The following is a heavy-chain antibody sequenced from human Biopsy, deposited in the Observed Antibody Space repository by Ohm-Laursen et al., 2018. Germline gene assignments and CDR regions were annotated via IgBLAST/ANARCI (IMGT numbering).Heavy chain of an antibody. Sequence: GTLSLTCTVSGGSISSDYWSWIRQPPGKGLEWIGYIYYSGSTNYNPSLKSRVTISVDTSKNQFSLRLNSVTAADTAVYYCARATNSTGWPYYYFYCMDVWGQGTTVTVSS. D-gene: IGHD2/OR15-2a*01. J-gene: IGHJ6*02. CDR1: GGSISSDY. CDR3: ARATNSTGWPYYYFYCMDV. V-gene: IGHV4-59*12. CDR2: IYYSGST.